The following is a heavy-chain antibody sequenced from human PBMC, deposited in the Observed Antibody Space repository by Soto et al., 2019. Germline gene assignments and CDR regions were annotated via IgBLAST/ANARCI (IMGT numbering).Heavy chain of an antibody. CDR1: GYGFSNFA. Sequence: QVQLVQSGAEVKKPGASVKVSSKAFGYGFSNFALLWFRQAPGQRLEGMGWINADNGNTKYSQKFQGRVTFTRDTSASTAYMELSSLKSEDTAVYYCASPSYGSGSYYWGQGTLVTVSS. CDR2: INADNGNT. CDR3: ASPSYGSGSYY. D-gene: IGHD3-10*01. J-gene: IGHJ4*02. V-gene: IGHV1-3*01.